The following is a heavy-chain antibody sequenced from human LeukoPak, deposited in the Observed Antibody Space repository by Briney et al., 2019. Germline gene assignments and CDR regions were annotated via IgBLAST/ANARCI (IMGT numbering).Heavy chain of an antibody. CDR2: ISYDGSNK. CDR3: AKALLAYQLLSFDY. CDR1: GFTFSSYG. Sequence: PGGSLRLSCAASGFTFSSYGMHWVRQAPGKGLEWVAVISYDGSNKYYADSVKGRFTISRDNSKNTLYLQMNSLRAEDTAVYYCAKALLAYQLLSFDYWGQGTLVTVSS. D-gene: IGHD2-2*01. V-gene: IGHV3-30*18. J-gene: IGHJ4*02.